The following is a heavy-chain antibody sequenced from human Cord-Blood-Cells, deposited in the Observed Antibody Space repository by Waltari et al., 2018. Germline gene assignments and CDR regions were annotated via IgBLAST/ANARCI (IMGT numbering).Heavy chain of an antibody. Sequence: QVQLVQSGAEVKKPGASVKVSCKVSGYTLTELSMHWVRQAPGKGLEWMGGLDPEDGETIYAQEFQGRVTMTEDTSTDTAYMELSSLRSEDTAVYYCATVGVIVGATWATELPYYWGQGTLVTVSS. J-gene: IGHJ4*02. CDR2: LDPEDGET. CDR3: ATVGVIVGATWATELPYY. CDR1: GYTLTELS. D-gene: IGHD1-26*01. V-gene: IGHV1-24*01.